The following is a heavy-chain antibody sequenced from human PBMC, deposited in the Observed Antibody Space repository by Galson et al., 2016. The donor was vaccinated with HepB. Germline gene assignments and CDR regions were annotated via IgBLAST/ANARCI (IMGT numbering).Heavy chain of an antibody. CDR2: INHTVIT. CDR1: GSPVKNTY. D-gene: IGHD2/OR15-2a*01. J-gene: IGHJ4*02. CDR3: AARTTDDGRVGRLHF. V-gene: IGHV3-66*01. Sequence: SLRLSCAPPGSPVKNTYMTWARRAPGKGLEWVSIINHTVITYYADSGKGRFTISRDNSGNTEYLQMNTLSPEDTAVYYCAARTTDDGRVGRLHFWGQGTLVTVSS.